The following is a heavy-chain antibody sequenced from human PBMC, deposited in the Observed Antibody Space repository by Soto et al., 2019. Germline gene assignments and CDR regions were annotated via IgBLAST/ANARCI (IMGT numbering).Heavy chain of an antibody. CDR1: GFTFSDHY. V-gene: IGHV3-72*01. Sequence: PGGSLRLSCAASGFTFSDHYMDWVRQAPGKGLEWVGRTRNKANSYTTEYAASVKGRFTISRDDSKNSLYLQMNSLKTEDTAVYYCARVPSRGDTAMDYYYYGMDVWGHGTTVTVSS. CDR2: TRNKANSYTT. D-gene: IGHD5-18*01. CDR3: ARVPSRGDTAMDYYYYGMDV. J-gene: IGHJ6*02.